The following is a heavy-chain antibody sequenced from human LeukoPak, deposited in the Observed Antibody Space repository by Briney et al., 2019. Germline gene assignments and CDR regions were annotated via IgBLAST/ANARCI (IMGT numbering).Heavy chain of an antibody. CDR3: ARVAVDTAMVPGSFDY. Sequence: SQTLSLTCTVSGGSISSGDYYWSWIRQPPGKGLEWIGYIYYSGSTYYNPSLKSRVTISVDTSKNQFSLKLSSVTAADTAVYYCARVAVDTAMVPGSFDYWGQGTLVTVPS. D-gene: IGHD5-18*01. CDR1: GGSISSGDYY. J-gene: IGHJ4*02. CDR2: IYYSGST. V-gene: IGHV4-30-4*01.